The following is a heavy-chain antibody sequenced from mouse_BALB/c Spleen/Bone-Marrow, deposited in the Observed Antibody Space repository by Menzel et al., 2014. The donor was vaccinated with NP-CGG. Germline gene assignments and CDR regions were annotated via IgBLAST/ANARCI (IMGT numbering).Heavy chain of an antibody. CDR2: INPSSGGT. V-gene: IGHV1S81*02. J-gene: IGHJ3*01. CDR3: TRSGPGFAY. Sequence: QVQLQQSGAELVKPGASVKLSCKASGYTFTSYFLYWVKQRPGQGLEWIGEINPSSGGTNLNEKFKSKATLTIDKSSSTVYMQLSSLTSEDSAVYYCTRSGPGFAYWGQGTLVTVSA. CDR1: GYTFTSYF.